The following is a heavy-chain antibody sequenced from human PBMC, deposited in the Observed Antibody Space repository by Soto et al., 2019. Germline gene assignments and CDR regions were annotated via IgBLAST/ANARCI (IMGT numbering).Heavy chain of an antibody. CDR1: GGSITRGGYY. Sequence: QVQLQESGPGLVKPSETLSLTCTVSGGSITRGGYYWSWIRQHPGKGLECIGYINNTGTTYYNPYLKSRVTISVDTSKNQFSLKLTSVTAADTAVYYCARDPAPWGQGTLVTVSA. J-gene: IGHJ4*02. CDR2: INNTGTT. CDR3: ARDPAP. V-gene: IGHV4-31*03.